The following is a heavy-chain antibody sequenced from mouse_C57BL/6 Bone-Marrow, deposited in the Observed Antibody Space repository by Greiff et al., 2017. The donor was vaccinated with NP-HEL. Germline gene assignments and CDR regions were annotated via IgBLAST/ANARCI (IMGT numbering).Heavy chain of an antibody. CDR3: TRITTVVARDYYAMDY. V-gene: IGHV1-5*01. J-gene: IGHJ4*01. D-gene: IGHD1-1*01. Sequence: EVQLQQSGTVLARPGASVKMSCKTSGYTFTSYWMHWVKQRPGQGLEWIGAIYPGNSDTSYNQKFKGKAKLTAVTSASTAYMELSSLTNEDSAVYYCTRITTVVARDYYAMDYWGQGTSVTVSS. CDR2: IYPGNSDT. CDR1: GYTFTSYW.